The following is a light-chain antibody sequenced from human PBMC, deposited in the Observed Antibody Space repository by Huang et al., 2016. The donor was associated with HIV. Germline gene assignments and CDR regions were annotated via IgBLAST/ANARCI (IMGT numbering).Light chain of an antibody. V-gene: IGKV1-33*01. J-gene: IGKJ4*01. CDR3: QQSDHPSLT. Sequence: DIQMTQSPSSLSASVGDRVTITCQASQDSNNYLNWYQHKPGRAPKLLIEDASNLEAGAPSRFSGSGSGTDFTFAIRGLQPEDFATYYCQQSDHPSLTFGGGTKVEVK. CDR2: DAS. CDR1: QDSNNY.